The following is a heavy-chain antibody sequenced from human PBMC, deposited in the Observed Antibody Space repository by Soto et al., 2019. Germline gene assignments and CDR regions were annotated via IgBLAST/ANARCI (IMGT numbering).Heavy chain of an antibody. J-gene: IGHJ4*02. CDR1: GGSTSSYY. V-gene: IGHV4-59*01. D-gene: IGHD2-15*01. CDR3: AATPRY. Sequence: SETLSLTCSVSGGSTSSYYWSWIRQPPGKGLEWIGYIYYSGSTDYSPSLKSRVTMSIDTSQNQVSLKLTSVTTADTAVYCCAATPRYWGQGTQVTVSS. CDR2: IYYSGST.